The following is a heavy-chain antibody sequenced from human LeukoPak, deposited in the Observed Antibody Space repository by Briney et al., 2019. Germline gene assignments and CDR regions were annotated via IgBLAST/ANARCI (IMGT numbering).Heavy chain of an antibody. V-gene: IGHV3-30-3*02. J-gene: IGHJ6*03. D-gene: IGHD3-3*01. Sequence: PGRSLRLSCAASGFTFSSYAMHWVRQAPGKGLEWVAVISYDGSNKYFADSVKGRFTISRDNSKNTLYLQMNSLRAEDTAVYYCAKNTYYDFWSGYPWDHYYMDVWGKGTTVTVSS. CDR1: GFTFSSYA. CDR2: ISYDGSNK. CDR3: AKNTYYDFWSGYPWDHYYMDV.